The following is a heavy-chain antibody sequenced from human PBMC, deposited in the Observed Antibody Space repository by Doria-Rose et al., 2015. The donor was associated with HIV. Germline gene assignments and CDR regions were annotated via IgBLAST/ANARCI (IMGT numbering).Heavy chain of an antibody. V-gene: IGHV4-31*03. D-gene: IGHD3-3*01. Sequence: VKPSETLSLTCSVSGASVSSRGYYWNWIRQVPGKGLESLGYTYYTGTSDYSPSLKSRLNMAVDTSKNQFSLKLSFVTVADTAVYYCARMGSYRELDYWGQGALVIV. J-gene: IGHJ4*02. CDR3: ARMGSYRELDY. CDR2: TYYTGTS. CDR1: GASVSSRGYY.